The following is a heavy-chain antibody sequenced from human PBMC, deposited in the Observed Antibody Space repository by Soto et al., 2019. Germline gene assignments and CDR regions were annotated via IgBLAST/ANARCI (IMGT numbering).Heavy chain of an antibody. CDR3: ARRGGHYYDSSGRLDI. J-gene: IGHJ3*02. CDR1: GYSFTSYW. D-gene: IGHD3-22*01. CDR2: IYPGDSDT. Sequence: PGESLKISCKGSGYSFTSYWIGWVRQMPGKGLEWMGIIYPGDSDTRYSPSFQGQVTISADKSISTAYLQWSSLKASDTAMYYYARRGGHYYDSSGRLDIWGQGTMVTVSS. V-gene: IGHV5-51*01.